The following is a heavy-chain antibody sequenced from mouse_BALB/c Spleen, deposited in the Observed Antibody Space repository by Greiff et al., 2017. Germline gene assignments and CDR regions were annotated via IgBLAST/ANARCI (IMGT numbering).Heavy chain of an antibody. CDR3: AREGSSPSFDY. J-gene: IGHJ2*01. Sequence: QVQLQQSGAELVRPGTSVKVSCKASGYAFTNYLIEWVKQRPGQGLEWIGVINPGSGGTNYNEKFKGKATLTADKSSSTAYMQLSSLTSDDSAVYFCAREGSSPSFDYWGQGTTLTVSS. CDR2: INPGSGGT. D-gene: IGHD1-1*01. CDR1: GYAFTNYL. V-gene: IGHV1-54*03.